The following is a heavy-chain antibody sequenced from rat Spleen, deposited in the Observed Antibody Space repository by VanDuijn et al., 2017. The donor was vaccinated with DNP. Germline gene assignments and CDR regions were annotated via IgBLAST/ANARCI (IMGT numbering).Heavy chain of an antibody. D-gene: IGHD1-7*01. J-gene: IGHJ4*01. Sequence: EVLLVESDGGLVQPGRSLKLSCAVSGFTFSDYYMPWVRQAPAKGLEWVATISYNGGTPYYRDSVKGRFTISSDNAQSTLYLQMDSLRSEDTATYYCTRHRTSMPYYYAMDAWGQGASVTVSS. V-gene: IGHV5-7*01. CDR2: ISYNGGTP. CDR3: TRHRTSMPYYYAMDA. CDR1: GFTFSDYY.